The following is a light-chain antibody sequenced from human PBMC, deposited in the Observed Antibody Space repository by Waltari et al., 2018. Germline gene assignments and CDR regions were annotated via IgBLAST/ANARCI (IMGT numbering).Light chain of an antibody. CDR3: QQSYRTPLT. CDR1: QNINNY. CDR2: AAS. V-gene: IGKV1-39*01. Sequence: DIQMTQSPPSLSASVGDRVTITCRASQNINNYLNWYQQKPGKVPKLLIYAASSLQSGVPSRFSGSGSATDFTLTISSLQPEDFATYYCQQSYRTPLTFGGGTKVE. J-gene: IGKJ4*01.